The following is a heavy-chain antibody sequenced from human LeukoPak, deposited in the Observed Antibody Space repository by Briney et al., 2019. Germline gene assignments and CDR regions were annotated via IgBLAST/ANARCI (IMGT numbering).Heavy chain of an antibody. Sequence: GGSLRLSCAASGFTFSSYAMHWVRQAPGKGLEWVAVISYDGSNEYYADSVKGRFTISRDNSKNTLYLQMNSLRAEDTAVYYCARVQLYSSSWITSTQDDYWGQGTLVTVSS. V-gene: IGHV3-30*04. D-gene: IGHD6-13*01. CDR2: ISYDGSNE. CDR1: GFTFSSYA. CDR3: ARVQLYSSSWITSTQDDY. J-gene: IGHJ4*02.